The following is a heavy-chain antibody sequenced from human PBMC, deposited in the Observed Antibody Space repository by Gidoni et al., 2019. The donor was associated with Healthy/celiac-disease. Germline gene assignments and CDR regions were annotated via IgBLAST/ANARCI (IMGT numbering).Heavy chain of an antibody. CDR2: ISGSGGST. D-gene: IGHD3-16*01. V-gene: IGHV3-23*01. Sequence: EVQLLDSGGGLLQPGGSLSLSCAASGFHFCSYAMRWVRQAPGKGLGWVSAISGSGGSTYYADSVKGRFTISRDNSKNTLYLQMNSLRAEDTAVYYCAKFSPLGEGDQFYYYGMDVWGQGTTVTVSS. CDR3: AKFSPLGEGDQFYYYGMDV. CDR1: GFHFCSYA. J-gene: IGHJ6*02.